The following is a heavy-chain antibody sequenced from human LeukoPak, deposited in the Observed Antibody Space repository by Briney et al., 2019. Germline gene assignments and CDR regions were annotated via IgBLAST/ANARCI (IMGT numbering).Heavy chain of an antibody. CDR1: GFTLSSYA. J-gene: IGHJ6*02. D-gene: IGHD4-17*01. CDR2: ISYDGSNK. V-gene: IGHV3-30-3*01. Sequence: GGSLRLSCAASGFTLSSYAMHWVGQAPGKGLEWVAVISYDGSNKYYADSVKGRFTISRDNSKNTLYLQMNSLRAEDTAVYYCARGPRQATVTIYYYYYYGMDVWAQGTTVTVSS. CDR3: ARGPRQATVTIYYYYYYGMDV.